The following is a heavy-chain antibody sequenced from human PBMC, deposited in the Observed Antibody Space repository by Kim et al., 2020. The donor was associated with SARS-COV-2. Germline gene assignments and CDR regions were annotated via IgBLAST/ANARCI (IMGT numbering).Heavy chain of an antibody. D-gene: IGHD2-15*01. Sequence: NPTLKSRVSISVDTSSNQFSLKLNSVTAADTAIYYCAREGCSGVNCYFDYWGQGALVTVSS. V-gene: IGHV4-59*01. CDR3: AREGCSGVNCYFDY. J-gene: IGHJ4*02.